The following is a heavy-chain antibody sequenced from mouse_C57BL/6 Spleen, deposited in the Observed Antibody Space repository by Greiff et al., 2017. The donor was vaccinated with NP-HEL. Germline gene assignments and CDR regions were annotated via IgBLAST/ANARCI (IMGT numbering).Heavy chain of an antibody. Sequence: VQLQQSGPVLVKPGASVKMSCKASGYTFTDYYMNWVKQSHGKSLEWIGVINPYNGGTSYNQKFKGKATLTVDKSSSTAYMELNSLTSEDSAVYYCARGLLWLRDDWGQGTTLTVSS. D-gene: IGHD2-2*01. V-gene: IGHV1-19*01. CDR1: GYTFTDYY. CDR3: ARGLLWLRDD. J-gene: IGHJ2*01. CDR2: INPYNGGT.